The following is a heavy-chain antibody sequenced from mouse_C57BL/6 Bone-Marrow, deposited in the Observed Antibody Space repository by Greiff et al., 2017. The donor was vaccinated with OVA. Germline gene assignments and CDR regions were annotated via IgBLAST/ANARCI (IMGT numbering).Heavy chain of an antibody. V-gene: IGHV1-63*01. CDR1: GYTFTNYW. Sequence: QVQLQQSGAELVRPGTSVKMSCKASGYTFTNYWIGWAKQRPGHGLEWIGDIYPGGGYTNYNEKFKGKATLTADKSSSTAYMQFSSLTSEDSAIYYCARIDYDDVYAMDYWGQGTSVTVSS. CDR3: ARIDYDDVYAMDY. D-gene: IGHD2-4*01. J-gene: IGHJ4*01. CDR2: IYPGGGYT.